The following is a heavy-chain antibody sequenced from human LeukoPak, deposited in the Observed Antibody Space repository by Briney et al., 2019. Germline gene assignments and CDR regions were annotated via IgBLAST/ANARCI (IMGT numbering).Heavy chain of an antibody. CDR3: ARTPRTYYYYGMDV. CDR1: GFTFSNAW. V-gene: IGHV3-11*04. Sequence: GGSLRLSCAASGFTFSNAWMSWVRQTPGRGLEWVSAISGNGGSTYYADSVKGRFTISRDNAKNSLYLQMNSLRAEDTAVYYCARTPRTYYYYGMDVWGQGTTVTVSS. CDR2: ISGNGGST. J-gene: IGHJ6*02.